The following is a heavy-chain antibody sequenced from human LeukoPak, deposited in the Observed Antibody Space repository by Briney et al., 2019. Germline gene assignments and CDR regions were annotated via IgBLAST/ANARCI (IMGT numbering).Heavy chain of an antibody. J-gene: IGHJ4*02. Sequence: ASVKVSCKATGYTFTGYYIHWVRQAPGQGLEWMGWISAYNGNTNYAQKLQGRVTMTTDTSTSTAYMELRSLRSDDTAVYYCARLGYYDREVLYWGQGTLVTVSS. CDR2: ISAYNGNT. V-gene: IGHV1-18*04. D-gene: IGHD3-22*01. CDR1: GYTFTGYY. CDR3: ARLGYYDREVLY.